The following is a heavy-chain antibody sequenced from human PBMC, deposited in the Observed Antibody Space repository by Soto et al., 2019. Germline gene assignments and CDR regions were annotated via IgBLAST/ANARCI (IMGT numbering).Heavy chain of an antibody. J-gene: IGHJ4*02. Sequence: SETLSLTCGVSGYSLTSGYHWGWIRQPPGKGLEWIGTIYHSGTTYYNPSLMSRVTMSVDTSKNQFSLKVTSATAADTAVYFCVRVYGRSSCFFDSWGQGTLVPVSS. CDR2: IYHSGTT. D-gene: IGHD6-6*01. CDR3: VRVYGRSSCFFDS. V-gene: IGHV4-38-2*01. CDR1: GYSLTSGYH.